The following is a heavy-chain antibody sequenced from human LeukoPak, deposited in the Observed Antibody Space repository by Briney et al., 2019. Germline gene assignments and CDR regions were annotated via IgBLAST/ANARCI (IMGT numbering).Heavy chain of an antibody. CDR1: GFTFSSYS. CDR3: ARDSQSGYSYGPFDY. CDR2: ISSSSSTI. V-gene: IGHV3-48*02. D-gene: IGHD5-18*01. Sequence: GGSLRLSCAASGFTFSSYSMNWVRQAQGKGLEWVSYISSSSSTIYYADSVKGRFTISRDNAKNSLYLQMNSLRDEDTAVYYCARDSQSGYSYGPFDYWGQGTLVTVSS. J-gene: IGHJ4*02.